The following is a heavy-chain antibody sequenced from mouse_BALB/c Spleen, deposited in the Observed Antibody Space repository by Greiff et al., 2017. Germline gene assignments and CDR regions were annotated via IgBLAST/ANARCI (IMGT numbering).Heavy chain of an antibody. CDR1: GYTFTDHA. V-gene: IGHV1S53*01. CDR3: KTTMSTTGWFAY. Sequence: VQLQQSDAELVKPGASVKISCKASGYTFTDHAMHWVKQKPEQGLEWIGYISPGNGDIKYNEKFKGKATLTADKSSSTAYMQLNSLTSEDSAVYFYKTTMSTTGWFAYWGQGTLVTVSA. CDR2: ISPGNGDI. J-gene: IGHJ3*01. D-gene: IGHD2-4*01.